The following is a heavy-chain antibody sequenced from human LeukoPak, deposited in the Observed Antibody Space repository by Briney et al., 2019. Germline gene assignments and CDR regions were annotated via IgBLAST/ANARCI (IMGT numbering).Heavy chain of an antibody. CDR2: ISPSGNTI. V-gene: IGHV3-48*03. CDR1: GFTFSSYQ. CDR3: ARGYCSSTSCYFDY. J-gene: IGHJ4*02. D-gene: IGHD2-2*01. Sequence: GGSLRLSCAASGFTFSSYQMHWVRQAPGKGLEWVSYISPSGNTIYYADSVKGRFTISRDNAKNSLYLQMNSLRAEDTALYYCARGYCSSTSCYFDYWGQGTLVTVSS.